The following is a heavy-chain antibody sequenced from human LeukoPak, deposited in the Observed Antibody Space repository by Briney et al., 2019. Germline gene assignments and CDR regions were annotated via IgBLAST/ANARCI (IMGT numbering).Heavy chain of an antibody. V-gene: IGHV3-23*01. J-gene: IGHJ4*02. CDR2: ISGSGGST. D-gene: IGHD2-15*01. Sequence: GGSLSLSCAASGFTFSSYAMSWVRQAPGKGLEWVSAISGSGGSTYYADSVKGRFTISRDNSKNTLYLQMNSLRAEDTAVYYCAKDGGFTLSSTSPKPFDCWGQGTLVTVSS. CDR3: AKDGGFTLSSTSPKPFDC. CDR1: GFTFSSYA.